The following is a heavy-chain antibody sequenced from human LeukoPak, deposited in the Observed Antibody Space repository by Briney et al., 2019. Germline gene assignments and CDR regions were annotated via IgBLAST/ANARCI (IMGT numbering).Heavy chain of an antibody. CDR3: ARDEYQLLSDAFDI. J-gene: IGHJ3*02. V-gene: IGHV1-2*02. D-gene: IGHD2-2*01. CDR2: INPNSGGT. CDR1: GYTFTGYQ. Sequence: ASVKVSCKASGYTFTGYQMHWVRQAPGQGLEWMGWINPNSGGTNYAQKFQGRVTMTRDTSISTAYMELSRLRSDDTAVYYCARDEYQLLSDAFDIWGQGTMVTVSS.